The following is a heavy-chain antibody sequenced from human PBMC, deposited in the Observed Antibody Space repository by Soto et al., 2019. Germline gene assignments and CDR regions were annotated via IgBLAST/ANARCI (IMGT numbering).Heavy chain of an antibody. J-gene: IGHJ6*02. CDR2: IYYSGST. CDR3: AREPYYDCWSGYYDYYYGMDV. V-gene: IGHV4-31*03. D-gene: IGHD3-3*01. Sequence: SETLSLTCTVSGGSISSGGYYWSWIRQHPGKGLEWIGYIYYSGSTYYNPSLKSRVTISVDTSKNQFSLKLSSVTAADTAVYYCAREPYYDCWSGYYDYYYGMDVWGQGTTVTVSS. CDR1: GGSISSGGYY.